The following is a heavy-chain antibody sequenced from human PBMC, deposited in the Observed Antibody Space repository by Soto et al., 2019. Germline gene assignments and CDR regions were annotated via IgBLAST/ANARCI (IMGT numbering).Heavy chain of an antibody. CDR2: MNPNSGNT. J-gene: IGHJ4*02. V-gene: IGHV1-8*01. D-gene: IGHD3-3*01. CDR1: GYTFTSYD. Sequence: ASVMVSCKASGYTFTSYDINWVRPATGQGLEWMGWMNPNSGNTGYAQKFQGRVTMTRNTSISTAYMELSSLRSEDTAVYYCARAPVLRFLEWLLSTPYYFDYWGQGTLVTVSS. CDR3: ARAPVLRFLEWLLSTPYYFDY.